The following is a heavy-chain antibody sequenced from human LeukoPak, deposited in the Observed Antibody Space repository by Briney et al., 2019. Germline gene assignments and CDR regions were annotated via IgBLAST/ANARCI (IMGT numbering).Heavy chain of an antibody. D-gene: IGHD6-19*01. CDR1: GGSISSGGYS. CDR2: VSYSGST. J-gene: IGHJ6*02. CDR3: ARDPKSAVGYYYYGMEV. Sequence: SETLSLTCAVSGGSISSGGYSWSWIRQPPGKGLEWIGHVSYSGSTNYNPSLKSRVTISLDTSKNQFSLKLSSMTAADTAVYFCARDPKSAVGYYYYGMEVWGQGTTVTVSS. V-gene: IGHV4-61*08.